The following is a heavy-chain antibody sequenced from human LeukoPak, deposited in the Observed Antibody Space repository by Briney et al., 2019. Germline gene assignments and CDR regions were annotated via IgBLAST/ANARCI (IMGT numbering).Heavy chain of an antibody. CDR3: AKIPYSGSYYTPFSS. CDR1: GFTVSSNY. V-gene: IGHV3-53*01. Sequence: GGSLRLSCAASGFTVSSNYMSWVRQAPGKGLEWVSVIYSGGSTYYADSVKGRFTISRDNSKNTLYLQMNSLRAEDTAVYYCAKIPYSGSYYTPFSSGGQGTLVTVSS. CDR2: IYSGGST. J-gene: IGHJ4*02. D-gene: IGHD1-26*01.